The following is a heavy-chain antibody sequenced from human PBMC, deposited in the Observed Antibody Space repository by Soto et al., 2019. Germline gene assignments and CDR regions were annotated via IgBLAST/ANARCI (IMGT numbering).Heavy chain of an antibody. CDR1: GGSISSYY. D-gene: IGHD3-22*01. CDR3: ARHPSRRYYDSSGYYYPLVYGMEV. J-gene: IGHJ6*02. CDR2: IYYSGST. Sequence: SETLSLTCTVSGGSISSYYWSWIRQPPGKGLEWIGYIYYSGSTNYNPSLKSRVTISVDTSKNQFSLKLSSVTAADTAVYYCARHPSRRYYDSSGYYYPLVYGMEVWGQGTTVTVSS. V-gene: IGHV4-59*08.